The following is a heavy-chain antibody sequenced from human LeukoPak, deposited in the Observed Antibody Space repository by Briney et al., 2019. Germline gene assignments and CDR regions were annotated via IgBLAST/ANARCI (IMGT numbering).Heavy chain of an antibody. J-gene: IGHJ6*02. CDR1: GFTFSSYA. D-gene: IGHD3-3*01. CDR3: ARDLYYDFWSGYFPPRYYYYYGMDA. CDR2: ISGSGGST. Sequence: GGSLRLSCAASGFTFSSYAMSWVRQAPGKGLEWVSAISGSGGSTYYADSVKGRFTISRDNSKNTLYLQMNSLRAEDTAVYYCARDLYYDFWSGYFPPRYYYYYGMDAWGQGTTVTVSS. V-gene: IGHV3-23*01.